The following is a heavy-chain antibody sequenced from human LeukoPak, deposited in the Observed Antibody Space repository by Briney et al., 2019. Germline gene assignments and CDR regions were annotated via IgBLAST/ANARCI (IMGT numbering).Heavy chain of an antibody. CDR2: IYYSGST. D-gene: IGHD3-10*01. CDR1: GGSVSSGSYY. CDR3: ARVPYCYGSGSRGY. J-gene: IGHJ4*02. Sequence: SSETLSLTCTVSGGSVSSGSYYWSWIRQPPGKGLEWIGYIYYSGSTNYNPSLKSRVTMSVDTSKNQFSLKLSSVTAADTAVYYCARVPYCYGSGSRGYWGQGTLVTVSS. V-gene: IGHV4-61*01.